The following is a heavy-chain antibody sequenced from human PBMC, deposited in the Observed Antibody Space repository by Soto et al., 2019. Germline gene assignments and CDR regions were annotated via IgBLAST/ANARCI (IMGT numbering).Heavy chain of an antibody. V-gene: IGHV3-30-3*01. CDR2: ISYDGSNK. CDR1: GFTFSSYA. Sequence: QVQLVESGGGVVQPGRSLRLSCAASGFTFSSYARNWVRQAPGKGLEWVAVISYDGSNKYYADSVKGRFTIAGDNSKNKLYLQMNSLRAEDTAVYYCARDRFKHSSWYEYSSGWDLGYWGQGTLVTVSS. D-gene: IGHD6-19*01. CDR3: ARDRFKHSSWYEYSSGWDLGY. J-gene: IGHJ4*02.